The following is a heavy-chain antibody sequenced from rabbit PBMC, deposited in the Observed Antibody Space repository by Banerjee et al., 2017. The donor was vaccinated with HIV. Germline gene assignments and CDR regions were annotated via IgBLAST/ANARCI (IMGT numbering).Heavy chain of an antibody. V-gene: IGHV1S43*01. CDR1: GFDLSSYHY. D-gene: IGHD7-1*01. J-gene: IGHJ4*01. CDR2: IITSSGSI. CDR3: ARDLAAVTGWNFGL. Sequence: QEQLEESGGGLVKPGASLTLTCTASGFDLSSYHYMCWVRQAPGKGLESVACIITSSGSIWYASWVNGRFTISRSTSLNTVDLKMTSLTAADTATYFCARDLAAVTGWNFGLWGPGTLVTVS.